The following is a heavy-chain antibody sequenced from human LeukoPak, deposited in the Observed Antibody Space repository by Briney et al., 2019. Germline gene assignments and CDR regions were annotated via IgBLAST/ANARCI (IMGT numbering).Heavy chain of an antibody. D-gene: IGHD5-18*01. CDR1: GFTFSGYG. CDR3: ARDLSGVTGYTYGRGIDY. V-gene: IGHV3-7*01. CDR2: IKKDGSEK. J-gene: IGHJ4*02. Sequence: PGGSLRLSCAASGFTFSGYGMHWVRQAPGKGLEWVANIKKDGSEKYYVDSVKGRFTISRDNAKTSLYLQMNSLRAEDTAVYYCARDLSGVTGYTYGRGIDYWGQGTLVTVSS.